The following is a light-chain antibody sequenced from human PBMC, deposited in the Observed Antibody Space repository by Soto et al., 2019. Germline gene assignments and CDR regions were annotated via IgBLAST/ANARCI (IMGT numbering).Light chain of an antibody. CDR2: DAS. CDR1: QSISNW. Sequence: DIQMTQSPSTLSASVGDRVTITCRASQSISNWLAWYQQKPGKAPKLLIHDASSLESGLPSRFSGSGSGTEFTLTITSLQPDDFATYYCQQYNSYWTFGQGTKVEIK. CDR3: QQYNSYWT. V-gene: IGKV1-5*01. J-gene: IGKJ1*01.